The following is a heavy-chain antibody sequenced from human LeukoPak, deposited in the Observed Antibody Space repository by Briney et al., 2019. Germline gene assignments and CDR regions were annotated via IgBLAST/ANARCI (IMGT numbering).Heavy chain of an antibody. CDR1: GFTFSSYA. V-gene: IGHV3-30*04. CDR3: ARGARKGDDYGGFFDY. D-gene: IGHD4-23*01. CDR2: ISYDGSYK. Sequence: QPGGSPRLSCAASGFTFSSYAMHWVRQAPGKGLEWVAVISYDGSYKDYADSVKGRFTISRDNSKNTLFLQMNSLRTEDTAVYYCARGARKGDDYGGFFDYWGQGTLVTVSS. J-gene: IGHJ4*02.